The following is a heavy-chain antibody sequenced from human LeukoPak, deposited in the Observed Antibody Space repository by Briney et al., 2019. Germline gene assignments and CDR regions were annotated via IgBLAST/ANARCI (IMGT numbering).Heavy chain of an antibody. CDR3: AKPYSSGWPYFDY. Sequence: GGSLRLSCAASGFTFSSYAMSWVRQAPGKGLEWVSAISGSGGSTYYADSVKGRFTISRDNSKNALYLQMNSPRAEDTVVCYCAKPYSSGWPYFDYWGQGTLVTVSS. D-gene: IGHD6-19*01. J-gene: IGHJ4*02. CDR2: ISGSGGST. CDR1: GFTFSSYA. V-gene: IGHV3-23*01.